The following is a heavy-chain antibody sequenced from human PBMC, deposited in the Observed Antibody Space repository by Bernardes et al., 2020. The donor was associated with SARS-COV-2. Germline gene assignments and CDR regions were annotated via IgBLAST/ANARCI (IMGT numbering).Heavy chain of an antibody. J-gene: IGHJ6*02. V-gene: IGHV3-13*01. CDR3: ARDTGKGMDV. CDR1: GFTVSGYD. CDR2: FGSAGDT. Sequence: GGSLRRSFAASGFTVSGYDMHWVRPPIGEGLGWVSGFGSAGDTDYSDSVKGRFTISRENAKNSLYLQMNTLRAGDTAVYYCARDTGKGMDVWGQGTTVTVSS.